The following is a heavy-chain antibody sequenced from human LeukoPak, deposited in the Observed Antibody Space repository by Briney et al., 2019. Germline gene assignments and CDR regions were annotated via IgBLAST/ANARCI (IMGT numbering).Heavy chain of an antibody. CDR1: GGSISSYY. CDR2: IYYTGST. V-gene: IGHV4-59*01. J-gene: IGHJ4*02. Sequence: KPSETLSLTCTVSGGSISSYYWSWIRRPPGKGLEWLGSIYYTGSTNYHPSLKSRVTISLDTSKNQFSLKLSSVTAADTAVYYCARGSGYVYYWGQGTLVTVSS. D-gene: IGHD5-12*01. CDR3: ARGSGYVYY.